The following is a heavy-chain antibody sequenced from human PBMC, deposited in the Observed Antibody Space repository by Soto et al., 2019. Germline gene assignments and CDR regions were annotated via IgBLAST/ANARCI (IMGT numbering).Heavy chain of an antibody. V-gene: IGHV3-30*18. CDR2: ISYDGSNK. CDR1: GFTFSSYG. CDR3: AKDWLAGAQGH. D-gene: IGHD1-26*01. Sequence: QVQLVESGGGVVQPGRSLRLSCAASGFTFSSYGMHWVRQAPGKGLEWVAVISYDGSNKYYADSVKGRFTISRDNSKNTLYLQMNSLRAADTAVHHCAKDWLAGAQGHWGQGTLVTVSS. J-gene: IGHJ4*02.